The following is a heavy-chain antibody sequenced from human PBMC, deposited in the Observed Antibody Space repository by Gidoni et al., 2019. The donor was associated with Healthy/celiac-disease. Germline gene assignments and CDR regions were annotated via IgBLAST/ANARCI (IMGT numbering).Heavy chain of an antibody. J-gene: IGHJ4*02. V-gene: IGHV3-33*01. CDR1: GFTFRRPG. Sequence: QVQLVESGAGVVQPGRALRLSCAASGFTFRRPGLLRVPKAPGKGLEWVAVIWYDGSNKYYADSVKGRFTISRDNSKNTLYLQMNSLRAEDTAVYYCARRGRYCSSTSCYGDYSKGKNYFDYWGQGTLVTVSS. CDR3: ARRGRYCSSTSCYGDYSKGKNYFDY. D-gene: IGHD2-2*01. CDR2: IWYDGSNK.